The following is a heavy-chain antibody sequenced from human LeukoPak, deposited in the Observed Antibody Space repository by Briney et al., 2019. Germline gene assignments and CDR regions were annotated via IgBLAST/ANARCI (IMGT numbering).Heavy chain of an antibody. V-gene: IGHV1-8*01. Sequence: ASVKVSCKASGYTFTRYDINCVRQATGQGLEWMGGMNPNSGNTGYAQKFQGRVTMTRNTSISTAYMELSSLRSEGTGVYYCARMEGSGTWGVWGQGTTVSVSS. CDR3: ARMEGSGTWGV. D-gene: IGHD3-10*01. CDR2: MNPNSGNT. CDR1: GYTFTRYD. J-gene: IGHJ6*02.